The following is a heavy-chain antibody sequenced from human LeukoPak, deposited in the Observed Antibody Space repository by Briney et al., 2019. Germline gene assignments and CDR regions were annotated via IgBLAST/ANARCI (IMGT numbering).Heavy chain of an antibody. CDR2: IYPGESDT. CDR3: ARLNLFCSSTSCYAYYYYYMDV. CDR1: VYSFTSYW. Sequence: GESLKISGKGSVYSFTSYWIGGVGRMPGKGLEWMGIIYPGESDTRYSPSFQGQVTISADKPISTAYLQWSSLKASDTAMYYCARLNLFCSSTSCYAYYYYYMDVWGKGTTVTVSS. J-gene: IGHJ6*03. D-gene: IGHD2-2*01. V-gene: IGHV5-51*01.